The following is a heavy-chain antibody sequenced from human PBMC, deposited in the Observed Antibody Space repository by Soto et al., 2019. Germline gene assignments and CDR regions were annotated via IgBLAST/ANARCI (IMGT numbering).Heavy chain of an antibody. Sequence: EVQLVESGGGLVQPGGSLRLSCAASGFTVSSNYMSWVRQAPGKGLEWVAVIYSGGSTYYADSVKGRFTISRDNSKNTLYLQMNSLRAEDTAVYYCARGGLTTSLDYYMDVWGKGTTVTVSS. D-gene: IGHD4-17*01. CDR2: IYSGGST. CDR3: ARGGLTTSLDYYMDV. J-gene: IGHJ6*03. V-gene: IGHV3-66*01. CDR1: GFTVSSNY.